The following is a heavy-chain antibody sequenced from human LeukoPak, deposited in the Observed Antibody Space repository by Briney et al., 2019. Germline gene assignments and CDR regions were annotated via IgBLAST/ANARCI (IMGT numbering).Heavy chain of an antibody. Sequence: SVKVSCKASGGTFSSYAISWVRQAPGQGLGWRGGIIPIFGRANYAQKFQGRVTITADESTNTAYMGLSSLRSEDTAVYYWARDFGDYYDDSSGSDDAFDIWGQGTMVTVSS. D-gene: IGHD3-22*01. CDR1: GGTFSSYA. V-gene: IGHV1-69*13. CDR3: ARDFGDYYDDSSGSDDAFDI. CDR2: IIPIFGRA. J-gene: IGHJ3*02.